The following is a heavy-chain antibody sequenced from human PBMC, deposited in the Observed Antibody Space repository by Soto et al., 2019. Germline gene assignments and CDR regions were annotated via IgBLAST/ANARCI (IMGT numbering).Heavy chain of an antibody. CDR2: IYYTGKT. J-gene: IGHJ4*02. CDR1: GEYIHVGGYY. CDR3: AKDTYSSSWYF. D-gene: IGHD2-2*01. Sequence: PSEPLSLTCSVSGEYIHVGGYYWTWNRQRPGKGLEWMGYIYYTGKTYYNPSLESRLTMSVDNSKNTPYLQMNGLRAEDTALYFCAKDTYSSSWYFWGQGTLVTVSS. V-gene: IGHV4-31*03.